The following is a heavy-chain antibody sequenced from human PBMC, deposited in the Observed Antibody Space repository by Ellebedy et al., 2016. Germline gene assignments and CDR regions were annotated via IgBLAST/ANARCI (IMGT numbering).Heavy chain of an antibody. Sequence: GGSLRLXXAASGFTFSSYSMNWVRQAPGKGLEWVSSISSSRSYIYYADSVKGRFTISRDNAKNSLSLQMNSLRAEDTAVYYCARGGATAVVESYYYYGMDVWGQGTTVTVSS. CDR1: GFTFSSYS. CDR2: ISSSRSYI. CDR3: ARGGATAVVESYYYYGMDV. J-gene: IGHJ6*02. V-gene: IGHV3-21*01. D-gene: IGHD6-19*01.